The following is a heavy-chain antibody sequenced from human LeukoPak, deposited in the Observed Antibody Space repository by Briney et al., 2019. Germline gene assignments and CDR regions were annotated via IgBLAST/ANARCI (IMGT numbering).Heavy chain of an antibody. J-gene: IGHJ4*02. D-gene: IGHD2-15*01. CDR3: ARLNCSGGSCYLDY. CDR1: GFTFTTYC. CDR2: INQDGSEK. Sequence: PGGSLRLSCAASGFTFTTYCMSWVRQAPGKGLEWVANINQDGSEKYYVDSVTGRFTISRDNAQNSLYLQMSSLRAEDTAVYYCARLNCSGGSCYLDYWGQGTLVTVSS. V-gene: IGHV3-7*03.